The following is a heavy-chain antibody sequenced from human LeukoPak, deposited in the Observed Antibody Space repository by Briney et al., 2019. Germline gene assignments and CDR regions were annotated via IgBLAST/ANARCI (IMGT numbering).Heavy chain of an antibody. J-gene: IGHJ4*02. CDR2: INHSGST. Sequence: SETLSLTCAVYGGSFSGYYWSWIRQPPGKGLEWIGEINHSGSTNYNPSLKSRVTISVDTSRNQFSLKLSSETAADTAVYYCARGCVFDYWGQGTLVTVSS. CDR3: ARGCVFDY. CDR1: GGSFSGYY. V-gene: IGHV4-34*01.